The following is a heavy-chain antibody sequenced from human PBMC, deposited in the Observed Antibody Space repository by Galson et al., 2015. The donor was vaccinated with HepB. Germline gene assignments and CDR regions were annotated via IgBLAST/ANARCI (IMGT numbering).Heavy chain of an antibody. CDR1: GFTFSSYA. CDR3: ARDWGWSGQRIDAFDI. CDR2: ISYDGSNK. D-gene: IGHD6-19*01. Sequence: SLRLSCAASGFTFSSYAMHWVRQAPGKGLEWVAVISYDGSNKYYADSVKGRFTISRDNSKNTLYLQMNSLRAEDTAVYYCARDWGWSGQRIDAFDIWGQGTMVTVSS. V-gene: IGHV3-30*04. J-gene: IGHJ3*02.